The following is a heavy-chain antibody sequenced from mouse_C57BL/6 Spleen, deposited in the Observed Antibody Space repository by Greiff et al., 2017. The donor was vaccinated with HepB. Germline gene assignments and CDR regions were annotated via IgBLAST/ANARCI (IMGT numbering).Heavy chain of an antibody. J-gene: IGHJ3*01. CDR2: IYPGDGDT. CDR1: GYAFSSYW. V-gene: IGHV1-80*01. D-gene: IGHD2-1*01. Sequence: VKLQESGAELVKPGASVKISCKASGYAFSSYWMNWVKQRPGKGLEWIGQIYPGDGDTNYNGKFKGKATLTADKSSSTAYMQLSSLTSEDSAVYFCARVYGNPAWFAYWGQGTLVTVSA. CDR3: ARVYGNPAWFAY.